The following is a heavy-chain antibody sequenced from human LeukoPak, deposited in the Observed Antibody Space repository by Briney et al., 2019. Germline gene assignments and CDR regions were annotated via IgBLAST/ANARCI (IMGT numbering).Heavy chain of an antibody. D-gene: IGHD6-19*01. CDR3: TRDPPSGSGWYYSDY. CDR2: IRSKAYGGTT. J-gene: IGHJ4*02. Sequence: PGGSLRLSCTASGFTFGDYAMSWFRQAPGKGLEWVGFIRSKAYGGTTEYAASVKGRFTISRDDSKSIAYLQLNSLKTEDTAVYYCTRDPPSGSGWYYSDYWGQGTLVTVSS. CDR1: GFTFGDYA. V-gene: IGHV3-49*03.